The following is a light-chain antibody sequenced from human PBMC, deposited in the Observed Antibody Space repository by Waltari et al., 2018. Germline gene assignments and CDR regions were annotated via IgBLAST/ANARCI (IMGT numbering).Light chain of an antibody. CDR1: SSNIGINT. CDR3: AVWDDSLNGWV. CDR2: RNT. J-gene: IGLJ3*02. Sequence: QSVLTQPPSASGTPGQRVTISCSGSSSNIGINTVNWYQQLPGTAPKLLIYRNTQRPSGVPDRFSGSKSGTSASLAISGLQSEDEADYYCAVWDDSLNGWVFGGGTKLTVL. V-gene: IGLV1-44*01.